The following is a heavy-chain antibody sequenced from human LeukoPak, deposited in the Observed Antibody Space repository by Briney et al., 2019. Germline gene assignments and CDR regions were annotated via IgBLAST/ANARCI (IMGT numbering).Heavy chain of an antibody. V-gene: IGHV3-73*01. Sequence: GXXLRLSCAASGFTFSGSAMHWVRQASGKGLEWVGRIRSKANSYATAYAASVKGRFTISRDDSKNTAYLQMNSLKTEDTAVYYCTRTTTVEPGGWYYYYMDVWGKGTTVTVSS. D-gene: IGHD4-23*01. J-gene: IGHJ6*03. CDR1: GFTFSGSA. CDR2: IRSKANSYAT. CDR3: TRTTTVEPGGWYYYYMDV.